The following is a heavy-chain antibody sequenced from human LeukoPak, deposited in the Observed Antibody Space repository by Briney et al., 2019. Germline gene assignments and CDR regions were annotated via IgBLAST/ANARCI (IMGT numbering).Heavy chain of an antibody. Sequence: SETLSLTCTVSGGSISSGSYYWSWIRQPAGKGLEWIGRIYHSGSTNYNPSLKSRVSISVDTSKNHFSLKASSVTAADTAVYYCARTPFHYMDVWGKGTTVTVSS. V-gene: IGHV4-61*10. D-gene: IGHD2-15*01. CDR3: ARTPFHYMDV. J-gene: IGHJ6*03. CDR1: GGSISSGSYY. CDR2: IYHSGST.